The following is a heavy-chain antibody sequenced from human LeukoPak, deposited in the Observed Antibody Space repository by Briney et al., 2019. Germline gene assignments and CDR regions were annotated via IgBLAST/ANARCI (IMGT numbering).Heavy chain of an antibody. D-gene: IGHD1-26*01. CDR3: ARAKTYSGTYNDAFDI. CDR1: GFTFSSYT. CDR2: ISSSSSYT. J-gene: IGHJ3*02. V-gene: IGHV3-21*01. Sequence: GGSLRLSCAASGFTFSSYTMKWVRQAPRKGLEWVSTISSSSSYTYYADSVKGRFTISKDNPKNSLYLEMNSLRAEDTAVYYCARAKTYSGTYNDAFDIWGQGTMVTVSS.